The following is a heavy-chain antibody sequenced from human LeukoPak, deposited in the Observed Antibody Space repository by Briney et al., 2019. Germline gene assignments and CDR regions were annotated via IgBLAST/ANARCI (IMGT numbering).Heavy chain of an antibody. Sequence: SLRLSCTGPVFTFGDFAVGWVRQTPRKGLQWLGFIRSQAYGGTTKYAASLKARFTISRDDSRGIAYLQMNGLRVDDTAVYFCTRSVGKLGYCDTSSCYAGAFDTWGQGALVTVS. D-gene: IGHD2-2*01. J-gene: IGHJ4*02. CDR2: IRSQAYGGTT. CDR1: VFTFGDFA. CDR3: TRSVGKLGYCDTSSCYAGAFDT. V-gene: IGHV3-49*04.